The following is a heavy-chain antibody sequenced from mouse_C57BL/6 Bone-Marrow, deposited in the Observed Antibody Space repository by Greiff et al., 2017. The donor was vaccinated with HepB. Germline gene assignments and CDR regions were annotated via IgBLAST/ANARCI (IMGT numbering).Heavy chain of an antibody. CDR3: AREETAQASYYFDY. Sequence: QVQLQQPGAELVMPGASVKLSCKASGYTFTSYWMHWVKQRPGQGLEWIGEIDPSDSYTNYNQKFKGKSTLTVDKSYSTAYMQLSSLTSEDSAVYYCAREETAQASYYFDYWGQGTTLTVSS. V-gene: IGHV1-69*01. CDR1: GYTFTSYW. J-gene: IGHJ2*01. D-gene: IGHD3-2*02. CDR2: IDPSDSYT.